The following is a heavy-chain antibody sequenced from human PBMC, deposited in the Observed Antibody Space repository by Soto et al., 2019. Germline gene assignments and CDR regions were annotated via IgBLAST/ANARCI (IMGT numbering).Heavy chain of an antibody. D-gene: IGHD5-18*01. J-gene: IGHJ4*02. CDR3: ARAGTAMVTLDY. Sequence: QVQLQESGPGLVKPSETLSLTCSVSGGSISSYFWSWIRQPPGKGLEWIGYIYYSGSTNYNPSLKSRXXIXVXXSKNQFSLRLSSVTPADTAVYYCARAGTAMVTLDYWGQGTLVTVSS. V-gene: IGHV4-59*01. CDR2: IYYSGST. CDR1: GGSISSYF.